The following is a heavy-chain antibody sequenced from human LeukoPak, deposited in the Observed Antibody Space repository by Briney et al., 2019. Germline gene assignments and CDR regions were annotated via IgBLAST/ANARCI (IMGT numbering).Heavy chain of an antibody. CDR1: GGSITTLY. CDR2: ISPNGIT. J-gene: IGHJ4*02. Sequence: SETLSLTCSVSGGSITTLYWSWIRQPAGKGLEWIGRISPNGITDYNPSLKSRVIMSIDTSMNQFSLKLTSVTAADTAVYYCARVDSTGWFHLDYWGQGTLVTVFS. V-gene: IGHV4-4*07. CDR3: ARVDSTGWFHLDY. D-gene: IGHD3-22*01.